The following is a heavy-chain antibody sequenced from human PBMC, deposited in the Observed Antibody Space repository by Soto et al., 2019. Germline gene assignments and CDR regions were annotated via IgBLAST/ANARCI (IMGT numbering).Heavy chain of an antibody. D-gene: IGHD3-10*01. CDR2: INHLETT. J-gene: IGHJ4*02. V-gene: IGHV4-30-2*01. Sequence: QLQLHMSGSGLDKPSQTLSLTCTVSGASITYGAYSWSWIRQTPGKGLEWIGYINHLETTFYNPSFESRLTLSIDRTKNQFSLNLKSMSAADRAVYFCARGGGFDSFDYWGQGILVTVSS. CDR1: GASITYGAYS. CDR3: ARGGGFDSFDY.